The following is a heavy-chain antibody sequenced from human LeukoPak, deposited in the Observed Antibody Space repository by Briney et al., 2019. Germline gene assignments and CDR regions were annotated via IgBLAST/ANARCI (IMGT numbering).Heavy chain of an antibody. V-gene: IGHV1-69*04. CDR2: IIPILGIA. CDR1: GGTFSSYA. J-gene: IGHJ4*02. D-gene: IGHD3-22*01. CDR3: ARDPSGDRDSSGYYYAPY. Sequence: SVNVSCKASGGTFSSYAISWVRQAPGQGLEWMGRIIPILGIANYAQKFQGRVTITADKSTSTAYMELSSLRSEDTAVYYCARDPSGDRDSSGYYYAPYWGQGTLVTVSS.